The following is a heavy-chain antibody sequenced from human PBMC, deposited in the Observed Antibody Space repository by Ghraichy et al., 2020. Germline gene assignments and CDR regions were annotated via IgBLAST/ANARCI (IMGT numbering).Heavy chain of an antibody. V-gene: IGHV4-59*01. D-gene: IGHD6-13*01. Sequence: SETLSLTCTVSGGSISSYYWIWIRQPPGKGLEWIGYIYYIGSTNYNPSLKSLVTIAVDTSKNQFSLKLSSVTAADTAVYYCARTPGIAAAGMLRFDPWGQGTLVTVSS. J-gene: IGHJ5*02. CDR1: GGSISSYY. CDR2: IYYIGST. CDR3: ARTPGIAAAGMLRFDP.